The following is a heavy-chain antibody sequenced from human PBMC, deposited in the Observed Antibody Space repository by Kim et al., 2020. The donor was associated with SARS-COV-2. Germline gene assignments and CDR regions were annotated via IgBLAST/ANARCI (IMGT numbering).Heavy chain of an antibody. Sequence: GGSLRLSCAASGFTFSSYSMNWVRQAPGKGLEWVSSISSSSSYIYYADSVKGRFTISRDNAKNSLYLQMNSLRAEDTAVYYCARSEYYYGSGGNWFDPWGQGTLVTVSS. CDR3: ARSEYYYGSGGNWFDP. D-gene: IGHD3-10*01. J-gene: IGHJ5*02. CDR1: GFTFSSYS. V-gene: IGHV3-21*01. CDR2: ISSSSSYI.